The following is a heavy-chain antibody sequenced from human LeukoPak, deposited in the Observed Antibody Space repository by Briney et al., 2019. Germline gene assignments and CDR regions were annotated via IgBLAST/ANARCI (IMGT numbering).Heavy chain of an antibody. CDR1: EGRSSSSRCC. V-gene: IGHV4-61*01. J-gene: IGHJ4*02. CDR3: ARDSLEYSSSSDAD. Sequence: SETLSLTRSKFEGRSSSSRCCCSWIRQPPGKGLEWIGYIYYSGSTNYNPSLKSRVTISVDTSKNQFSLKLSSVTAADTAVYYCARDSLEYSSSSDADWGQGTLVAVSS. D-gene: IGHD6-6*01. CDR2: IYYSGST.